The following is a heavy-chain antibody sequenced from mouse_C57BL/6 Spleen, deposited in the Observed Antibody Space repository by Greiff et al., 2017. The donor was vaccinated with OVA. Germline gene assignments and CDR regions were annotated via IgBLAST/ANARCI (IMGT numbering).Heavy chain of an antibody. CDR2: INPNNGGT. CDR3: ARRSSYGDYDRD. D-gene: IGHD2-4*01. Sequence: EVQLQQSGPELVKPGASVKMSCKASGYTFTDYNMHWVKQSHGKSLEWIGYINPNNGGTSYNQKFKGKATLTVNKSSSTAYMELRSLTSEGAAVYYCARRSSYGDYDRDWGQGTLVTVSA. CDR1: GYTFTDYN. V-gene: IGHV1-22*01. J-gene: IGHJ3*01.